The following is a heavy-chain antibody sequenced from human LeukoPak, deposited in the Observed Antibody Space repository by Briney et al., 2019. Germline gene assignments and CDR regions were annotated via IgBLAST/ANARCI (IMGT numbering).Heavy chain of an antibody. V-gene: IGHV3-73*01. CDR3: ARGGFLRGSGSNFDY. D-gene: IGHD3-3*01. CDR1: GFTFSGSA. J-gene: IGHJ4*02. CDR2: IRSKANSYAT. Sequence: GGSLRLSCAASGFTFSGSAMHWVRQASGKGLEWVGRIRSKANSYATAYAASVKGRFTISRDDSKNTAYLQMNSLKTEDTAVYYCARGGFLRGSGSNFDYWGQGTLVTVSS.